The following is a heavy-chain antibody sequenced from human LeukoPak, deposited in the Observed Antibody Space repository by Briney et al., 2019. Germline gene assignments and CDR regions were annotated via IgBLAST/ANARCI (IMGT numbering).Heavy chain of an antibody. J-gene: IGHJ4*02. D-gene: IGHD5-12*01. CDR3: ARQSYSGYDFSYYFDN. CDR1: GGSFSGYY. V-gene: IGHV4-34*01. Sequence: SETLSLTCAVYGGSFSGYYWSWIRQPPGKGLEWIGKINHSGSTNYNPSLKSRVTISVDTSKNQFSLKLSSVTAADTAVYYCARQSYSGYDFSYYFDNWGQGTLVTVSS. CDR2: INHSGST.